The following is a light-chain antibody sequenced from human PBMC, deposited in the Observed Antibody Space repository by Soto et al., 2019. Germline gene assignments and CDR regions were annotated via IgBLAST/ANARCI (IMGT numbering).Light chain of an antibody. CDR1: RSIDTW. CDR3: QQYTSYST. CDR2: KAS. Sequence: DIQMTQSPSTLSASVGDRVTITCRASRSIDTWLAWYQQKPGKAPKLLIHKASSLESGIPSRFSGGGSGTEFTLTNSSLQPDDFATYYCQQYTSYSTFGLGTKVEIK. J-gene: IGKJ1*01. V-gene: IGKV1-5*03.